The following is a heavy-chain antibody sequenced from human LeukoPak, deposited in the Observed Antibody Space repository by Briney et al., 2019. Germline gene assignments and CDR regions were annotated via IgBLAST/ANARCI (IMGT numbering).Heavy chain of an antibody. CDR3: AIRPFRAYSGSYSPPLGFVY. J-gene: IGHJ4*02. D-gene: IGHD1-26*01. CDR2: INHSGST. CDR1: GGSFSGYY. Sequence: SETLSLTCAVYGGSFSGYYWSWIRQPPGKGLEWIGEINHSGSTNYNPSLKSRVTISVDTSKNQFSLKLSSVTAADTAVYYCAIRPFRAYSGSYSPPLGFVYWGQGTMATVSS. V-gene: IGHV4-34*01.